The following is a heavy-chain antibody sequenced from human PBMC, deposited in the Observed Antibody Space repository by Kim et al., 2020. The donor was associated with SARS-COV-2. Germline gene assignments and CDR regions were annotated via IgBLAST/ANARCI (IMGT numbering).Heavy chain of an antibody. Sequence: SETLSLTCTVSGGSMTSYYWTWLRQAAGKGLEWIGGVYSSGTNNYNPYLKSRVNTIVDTSKNQLPLKPSTVTGAETAVYYCGRHGRGGELFFDYCGLG. CDR1: GGSMTSYY. CDR2: VYSSGTN. CDR3: GRHGRGGELFFDY. J-gene: IGHJ4*02. V-gene: IGHV4-4*07. D-gene: IGHD1-26*01.